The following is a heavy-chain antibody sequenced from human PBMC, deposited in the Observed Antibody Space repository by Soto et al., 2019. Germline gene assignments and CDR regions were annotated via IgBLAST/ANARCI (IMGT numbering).Heavy chain of an antibody. V-gene: IGHV4-30-4*01. J-gene: IGHJ4*02. Sequence: QVQLQESGPGLVKPSQTLSLTCTVSGGSISSGDYYWSWIRQPPGKGLEWIGYIYYSGSTYYNPSLKSRVTISVDTSKNQFSLKLSSVTAADTAVYYCARAGDYYDSSGYSTYFDYWGQGNLVTVSS. CDR2: IYYSGST. CDR1: GGSISSGDYY. CDR3: ARAGDYYDSSGYSTYFDY. D-gene: IGHD3-22*01.